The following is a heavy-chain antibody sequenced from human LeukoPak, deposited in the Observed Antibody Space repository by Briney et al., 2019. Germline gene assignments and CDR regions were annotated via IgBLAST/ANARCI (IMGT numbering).Heavy chain of an antibody. Sequence: SETLSLTCTVSGGSISSSSYYWGWIRQPPGKGLEWIGSIYCSGSTYYNPSLKSRVTPSVGTSKNQFSLRLSSVTAADTAVYFCARRRFGGVSDYWGQGTLATVSS. V-gene: IGHV4-39*07. CDR3: ARRRFGGVSDY. CDR1: GGSISSSSYY. CDR2: IYCSGST. J-gene: IGHJ4*02. D-gene: IGHD3-16*01.